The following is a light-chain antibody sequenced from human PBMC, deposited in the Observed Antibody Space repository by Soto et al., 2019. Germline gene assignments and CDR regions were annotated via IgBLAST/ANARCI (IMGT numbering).Light chain of an antibody. CDR2: VNSDGSH. V-gene: IGLV4-69*02. CDR1: SGHRNYA. J-gene: IGLJ2*01. CDR3: QTWGTGIRVV. Sequence: QSVLTQSPSDSASLGASVTLTCTLSSGHRNYAIAWHQQQPEKGPRYLMKVNSDGSHTKGDGIPDRFSGSSSGAERYLTISSLQSEDEADYYCQTWGTGIRVVFGGGTKLTVL.